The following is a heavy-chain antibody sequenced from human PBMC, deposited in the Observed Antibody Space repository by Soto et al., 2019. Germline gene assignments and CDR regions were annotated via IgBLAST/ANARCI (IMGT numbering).Heavy chain of an antibody. CDR2: IYYSGST. CDR1: GGSISSSSYY. CDR3: ARQRGGDLPAHYYMDV. J-gene: IGHJ6*03. V-gene: IGHV4-39*01. Sequence: SETLSLTCTVSGGSISSSSYYWGWIRQPPGKGLEWIGSIYYSGSTYYNPSLKSRVTISVDTSKNQFSLKLSSVTAADTAVYYCARQRGGDLPAHYYMDVWGKGTTVTVSS. D-gene: IGHD2-2*01.